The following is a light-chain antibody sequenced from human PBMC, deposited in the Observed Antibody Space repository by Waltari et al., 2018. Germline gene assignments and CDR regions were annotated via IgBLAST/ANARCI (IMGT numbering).Light chain of an antibody. CDR1: QSLLYSSNNRNY. CDR2: GAS. CDR3: QQYFTTPYT. J-gene: IGKJ2*01. Sequence: DIVLTPSPESLAVSLGERVTFNCKSSQSLLYSSNNRNYLAWYQQRAGQSPKLLIYGASTREMGVPGRFRGSGSGTDFTLTISSLQAEDVAIYYCQQYFTTPYTFGRGTKLEIK. V-gene: IGKV4-1*01.